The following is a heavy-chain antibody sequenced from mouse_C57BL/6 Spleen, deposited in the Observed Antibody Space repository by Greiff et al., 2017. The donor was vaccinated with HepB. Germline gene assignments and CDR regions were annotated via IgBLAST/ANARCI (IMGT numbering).Heavy chain of an antibody. CDR3: ARGYYGSSYGDAMDY. D-gene: IGHD1-1*01. CDR2: IDPEDGET. Sequence: EVQGVESGAELVKPGASVKLSCTASGFNIKDYYMHWVKQRTEQGLEWIGRIDPEDGETKYAPKFQGKATITADTSSKTAYLQLSSLTSEDTAVYYCARGYYGSSYGDAMDYWGQGTSVTVSS. V-gene: IGHV14-2*01. CDR1: GFNIKDYY. J-gene: IGHJ4*01.